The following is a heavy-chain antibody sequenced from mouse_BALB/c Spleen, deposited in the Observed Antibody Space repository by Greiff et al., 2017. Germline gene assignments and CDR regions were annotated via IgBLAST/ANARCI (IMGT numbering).Heavy chain of an antibody. V-gene: IGHV14-3*02. CDR3: ARSGDYDVSYWYFDV. CDR2: IDPANGNT. J-gene: IGHJ1*01. CDR1: GFNIKDTY. D-gene: IGHD2-4*01. Sequence: EVQLQQSGAELVKPGASVKLSCTASGFNIKDTYMHWVKQRPEQGLEWIGRIDPANGNTKYDPKFQGKATITADTSSNTAYLQLSSLTSEDTAVYYCARSGDYDVSYWYFDVWGAGTTVTVSS.